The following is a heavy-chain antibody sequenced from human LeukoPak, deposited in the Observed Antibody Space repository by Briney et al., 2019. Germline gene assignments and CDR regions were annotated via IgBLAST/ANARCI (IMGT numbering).Heavy chain of an antibody. J-gene: IGHJ5*02. V-gene: IGHV3-23*01. CDR1: GFTFSSYA. CDR2: ISGSGGST. Sequence: GASLRLSCAASGFTFSSYAMSWVRQAPGKGLEWVSAISGSGGSTYYADSVKGRFTISRDNSKNTLYLQMNSLRAEDTAVYYCARDTRGSLEWLLNNWFDPWGQGTLVTVSS. CDR3: ARDTRGSLEWLLNNWFDP. D-gene: IGHD3-3*01.